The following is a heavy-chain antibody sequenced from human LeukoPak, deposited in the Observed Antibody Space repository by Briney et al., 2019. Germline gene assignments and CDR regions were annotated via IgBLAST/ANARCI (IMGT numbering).Heavy chain of an antibody. D-gene: IGHD3-3*01. CDR2: IYHSGST. CDR1: GGSISSGGYS. CDR3: ARHKRLADFWSGYYFGY. V-gene: IGHV4-30-2*01. Sequence: PSETLSLTCAVSGGSISSGGYSWSWIRQPPGKGLEWIGYIYHSGSTYYNPSLKSRVTISVDRSKNQFSLKLSSVTAADTAVYYCARHKRLADFWSGYYFGYWGQGTLVTVSS. J-gene: IGHJ4*02.